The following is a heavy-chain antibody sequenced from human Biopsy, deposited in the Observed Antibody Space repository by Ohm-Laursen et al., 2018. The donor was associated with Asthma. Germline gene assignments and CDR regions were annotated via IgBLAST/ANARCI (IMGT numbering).Heavy chain of an antibody. D-gene: IGHD3-22*01. Sequence: SLRLSCSASGFTVSRDHMFWVRQAPGKGLEWVSVIYSGGTSHTADSVRGRFTISRDFSKNTLHLRMHSLRVEDTAVYYCARGDSSNWSHYYFDYWGQGTLVTVSS. V-gene: IGHV3-53*01. J-gene: IGHJ4*02. CDR2: IYSGGTS. CDR3: ARGDSSNWSHYYFDY. CDR1: GFTVSRDH.